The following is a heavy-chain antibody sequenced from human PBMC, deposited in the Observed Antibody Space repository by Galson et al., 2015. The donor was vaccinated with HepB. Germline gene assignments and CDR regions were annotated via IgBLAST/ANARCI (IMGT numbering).Heavy chain of an antibody. CDR3: ARSADISAYYGLDY. V-gene: IGHV3-30*09. J-gene: IGHJ4*02. D-gene: IGHD3-22*01. CDR1: GFTFSDYA. CDR2: ISYDGSTK. Sequence: SLRLSCAAFGFTFSDYAIHWVRQAPGKGLEWVAVISYDGSTKSFADSVKGRFAISRDHSQSTVYLQMNSLRADDTAAYYCARSADISAYYGLDYWGQGTLVSVSS.